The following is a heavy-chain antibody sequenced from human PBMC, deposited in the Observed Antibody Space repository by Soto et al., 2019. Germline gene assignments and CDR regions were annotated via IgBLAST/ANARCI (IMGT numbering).Heavy chain of an antibody. Sequence: EVQLVESGGGLVQPGGSLRLSCAASGFRFSIYSRNWVRQAPGKGLEWSAYITSDTNTIKYADSVKGRFTISRDNAKNSVYLQMNSLRDEDTAVYYCARSVEGHFDYWGQGTVVTVSS. V-gene: IGHV3-48*02. CDR1: GFRFSIYS. J-gene: IGHJ4*02. D-gene: IGHD6-19*01. CDR2: ITSDTNTI. CDR3: ARSVEGHFDY.